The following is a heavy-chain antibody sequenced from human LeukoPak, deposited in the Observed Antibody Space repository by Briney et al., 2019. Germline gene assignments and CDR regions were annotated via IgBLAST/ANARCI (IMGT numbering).Heavy chain of an antibody. J-gene: IGHJ4*02. CDR1: GFTFSDEY. CDR3: ARDDDRITMIVVA. CDR2: ISGSGNII. V-gene: IGHV3-11*04. Sequence: GGSLRLSCAASGFTFSDEYMNWIRQAPGKGLEWVSYISGSGNIIYYADSVKGRFTISRDNARNSLYLQMNSLRAEDTAVYYCARDDDRITMIVVAWGQGTLVTVSS. D-gene: IGHD3-22*01.